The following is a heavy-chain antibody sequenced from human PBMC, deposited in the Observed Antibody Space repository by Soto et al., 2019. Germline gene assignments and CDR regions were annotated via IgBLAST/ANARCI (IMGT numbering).Heavy chain of an antibody. V-gene: IGHV4-59*12. Sequence: SETLSLTCTVSGGSISSYYWSWIRQPPGKGLEWIGEIYHSGSTNYNPSLKSRVTISVDKSKNQFSLKLSSVTAADTAVYYCARVIAAAVNWFDPWGQGTLVTVSS. D-gene: IGHD6-13*01. CDR2: IYHSGST. CDR3: ARVIAAAVNWFDP. J-gene: IGHJ5*02. CDR1: GGSISSYY.